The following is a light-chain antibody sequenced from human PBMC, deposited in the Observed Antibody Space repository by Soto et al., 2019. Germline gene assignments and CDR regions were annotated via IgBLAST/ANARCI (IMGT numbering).Light chain of an antibody. V-gene: IGKV3-20*01. J-gene: IGKJ3*01. Sequence: EIVLTQSPGTLSLSPGERATLSCRASQSIRSNYVAWYQQKPGQGPRLLIYGASSRATGIPDRFSGSGSGTDFTLTISRLEPEDFAVYYCQQYGRSPFTFGPGTKVDIK. CDR2: GAS. CDR3: QQYGRSPFT. CDR1: QSIRSNY.